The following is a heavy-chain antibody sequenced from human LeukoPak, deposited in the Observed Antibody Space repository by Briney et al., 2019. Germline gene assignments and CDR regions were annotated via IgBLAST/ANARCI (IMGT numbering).Heavy chain of an antibody. CDR2: ISAGGGST. CDR3: AKGDPPTYYDILTGQDY. V-gene: IGHV3-23*01. D-gene: IGHD3-9*01. Sequence: GSLRLSCAASGFTFSSYAMSWVRQAPGKGLEWVAGISAGGGSTYYADSVKGRFTISRDNSKNMLYLQLNSLRAEDTAVYYCAKGDPPTYYDILTGQDYWGQGTLVTVSS. J-gene: IGHJ4*02. CDR1: GFTFSSYA.